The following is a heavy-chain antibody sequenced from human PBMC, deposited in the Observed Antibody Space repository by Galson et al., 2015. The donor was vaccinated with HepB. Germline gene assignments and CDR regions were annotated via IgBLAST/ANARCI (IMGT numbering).Heavy chain of an antibody. D-gene: IGHD5-18*01. J-gene: IGHJ4*02. CDR1: GFTFSSYR. Sequence: SLRLSCAASGFTFSSYRMTWVRQAPGKGLEWVSDISTSGDTIRYADSVKGRFTISRDKAKNSLYLQMSSLRAEDTGIYFCARSADGSGYDYWGQGTLVTVSS. V-gene: IGHV3-48*01. CDR2: ISTSGDTI. CDR3: ARSADGSGYDY.